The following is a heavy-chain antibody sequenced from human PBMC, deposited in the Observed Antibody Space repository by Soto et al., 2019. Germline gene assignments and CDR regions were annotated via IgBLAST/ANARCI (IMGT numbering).Heavy chain of an antibody. CDR3: AKDGGSGWYAFYCGMDV. V-gene: IGHV3-30*18. J-gene: IGHJ6*02. CDR2: ISYDGSNK. CDR1: GFTFSSYG. D-gene: IGHD6-19*01. Sequence: QVQLVESGGGVVQPGRSLRLSCAASGFTFSSYGMHWVRQAPGKGLEWVAVISYDGSNKYYADSVKGRFTISRDNSKNTLYLQMNSLRAEDTAVYYCAKDGGSGWYAFYCGMDVWGQGTTVTVSS.